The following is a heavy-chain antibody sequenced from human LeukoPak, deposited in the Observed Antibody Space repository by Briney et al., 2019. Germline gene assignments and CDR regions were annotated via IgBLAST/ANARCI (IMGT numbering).Heavy chain of an antibody. D-gene: IGHD3-3*01. CDR3: ARVWSGYSNSDY. CDR2: ISGSGSTI. CDR1: GFIFSSYV. V-gene: IGHV3-48*01. Sequence: GGSLRLSCAASGFIFSSYVMTWVRQAPGKGLESVSYISGSGSTILYADSVKGRFTISRDNAKNSLYLQMNSLRGEDTAVYYCARVWSGYSNSDYWGQGTLVTVSA. J-gene: IGHJ4*02.